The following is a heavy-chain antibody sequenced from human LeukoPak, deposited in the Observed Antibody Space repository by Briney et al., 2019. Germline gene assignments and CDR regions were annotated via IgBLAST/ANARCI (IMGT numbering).Heavy chain of an antibody. V-gene: IGHV4-59*01. CDR1: GGSISSYY. CDR3: AREYSYGSIDY. CDR2: IYYSGST. Sequence: SETLSLTCTASGGSISSYYWSWIRQPPGKGLEWIGYIYYSGSTNYNPSLKSRVTISVDTSKNQFSLKLSSVTAADTAVYYCAREYSYGSIDYWGQGTLVTVSS. D-gene: IGHD5-18*01. J-gene: IGHJ4*02.